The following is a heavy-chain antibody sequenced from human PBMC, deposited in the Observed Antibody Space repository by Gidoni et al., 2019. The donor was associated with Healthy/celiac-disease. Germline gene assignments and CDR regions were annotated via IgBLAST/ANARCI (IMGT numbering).Heavy chain of an antibody. V-gene: IGHV4-39*07. CDR3: ARDAPGGVVVTATPFDY. J-gene: IGHJ4*02. CDR2: IYYSGCT. Sequence: QLQLQESGPGLVKPSETLSLTCTVSGCSISRSSYYWGWIRQPPGKGLEWIGSIYYSGCTDYNTALKSRVTISVDTSKNQFSLKLSSVTAADTAVYYCARDAPGGVVVTATPFDYWGQGTLVTVSS. D-gene: IGHD2-21*02. CDR1: GCSISRSSYY.